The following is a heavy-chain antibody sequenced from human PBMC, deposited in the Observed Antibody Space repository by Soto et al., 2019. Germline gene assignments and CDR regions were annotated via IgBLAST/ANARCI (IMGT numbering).Heavy chain of an antibody. J-gene: IGHJ4*02. CDR2: ISSDGSNK. CDR3: AKEAYYDSRGFYTKVCYFDH. D-gene: IGHD3-22*01. CDR1: GFIFSNYG. V-gene: IGHV3-30*18. Sequence: GGSLRLSCAASGFIFSNYGMHWVRQAPGKGLEWVALISSDGSNKNYADSVKGRFTISRDNSKNTLYLQMNSLRAEDTAVYYCAKEAYYDSRGFYTKVCYFDHWGQGT.